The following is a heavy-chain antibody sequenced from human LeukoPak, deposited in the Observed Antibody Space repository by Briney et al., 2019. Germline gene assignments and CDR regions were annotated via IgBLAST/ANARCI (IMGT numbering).Heavy chain of an antibody. Sequence: SETLSLTCAVYGGSFSGYYWSWIRQPPGKGLEGIGEINHSGSTNYNPSLKSRVTISVDTSKNQFSLKLSSVTAADTAVYYCARGHSSSAEKHWFDPWGQGTLVTVSS. CDR2: INHSGST. D-gene: IGHD6-6*01. CDR3: ARGHSSSAEKHWFDP. J-gene: IGHJ5*02. CDR1: GGSFSGYY. V-gene: IGHV4-34*01.